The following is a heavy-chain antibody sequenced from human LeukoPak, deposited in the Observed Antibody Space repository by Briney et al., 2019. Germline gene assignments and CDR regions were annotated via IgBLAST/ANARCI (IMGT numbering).Heavy chain of an antibody. CDR2: INPNSGGT. D-gene: IGHD3-10*01. CDR1: GYTFTGYY. J-gene: IGHJ4*02. V-gene: IGHV1-2*02. Sequence: GASVKVSCKASGYTFTGYYMHWVRQAPGQGLEWMRWINPNSGGTNYAQKFQGRVTMTRDTSISTAYMELSRLRSDDTAVYYCARFRPYGSGSRIDYWGQGTLVTVSS. CDR3: ARFRPYGSGSRIDY.